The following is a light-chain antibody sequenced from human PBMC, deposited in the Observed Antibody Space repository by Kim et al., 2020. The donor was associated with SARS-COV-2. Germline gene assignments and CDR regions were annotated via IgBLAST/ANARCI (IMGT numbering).Light chain of an antibody. Sequence: AAVGARVTLTCRASQSISSWLAWYQQKPGKAPKLLIYKASSLESGVPSRFSGSGSGTEFTLTISSLQPDDFATSYCQQYNSYPWTFGQGTKVDIK. CDR1: QSISSW. J-gene: IGKJ1*01. V-gene: IGKV1-5*03. CDR3: QQYNSYPWT. CDR2: KAS.